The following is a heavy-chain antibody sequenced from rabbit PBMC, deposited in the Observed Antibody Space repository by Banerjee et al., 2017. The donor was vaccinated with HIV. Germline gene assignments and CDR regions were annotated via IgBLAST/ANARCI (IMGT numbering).Heavy chain of an antibody. Sequence: DFSSYYWMCWVRQAPGKGLEWIGCIYTGDGSTYHASWAEGRFTITRSTSLNTVTLQMTSLTAADTATYFCARDLTGDAGYSYDNLWGPGTLVTVS. V-gene: IGHV1S43*01. CDR2: IYTGDGST. D-gene: IGHD7-1*01. CDR1: DFSSYYW. CDR3: ARDLTGDAGYSYDNL. J-gene: IGHJ4*01.